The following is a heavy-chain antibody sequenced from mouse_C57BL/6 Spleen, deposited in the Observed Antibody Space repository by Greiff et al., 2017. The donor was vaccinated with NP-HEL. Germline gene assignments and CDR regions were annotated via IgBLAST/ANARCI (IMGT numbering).Heavy chain of an antibody. Sequence: VQLQESGAELVRPGSSVKLSCKASGFTITSYCMDWVKQRPGQGLEWIGNIYPSDSEPHYNQKFKDKATLTVDKSSSTAYMQLSSLTSEDSAVYYCAKGFIRGYWGQGTTLTVSS. CDR1: GFTITSYC. CDR3: AKGFIRGY. J-gene: IGHJ2*01. CDR2: IYPSDSEP. V-gene: IGHV1-61*01. D-gene: IGHD1-1*01.